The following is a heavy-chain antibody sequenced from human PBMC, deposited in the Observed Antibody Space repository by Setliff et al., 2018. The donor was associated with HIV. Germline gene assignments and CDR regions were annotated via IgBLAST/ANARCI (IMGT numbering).Heavy chain of an antibody. V-gene: IGHV3-7*01. Sequence: GGSPRLSCAASGFTFSSYWISWVRQAPGKGLEWVANINRDGSETYYLDPVKGRFTISRDNAKNSLYLQMNSLRVDDTAVYYCARDSGTVVGATGPGYWGQGTLVTVSS. CDR3: ARDSGTVVGATGPGY. J-gene: IGHJ4*02. CDR1: GFTFSSYW. CDR2: INRDGSET. D-gene: IGHD1-26*01.